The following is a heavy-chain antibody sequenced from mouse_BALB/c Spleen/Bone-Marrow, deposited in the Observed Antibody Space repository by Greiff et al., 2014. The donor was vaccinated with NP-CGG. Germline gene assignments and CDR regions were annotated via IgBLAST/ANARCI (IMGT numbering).Heavy chain of an antibody. Sequence: QVQLQQSGPGLVKPSQSLSITCTVSGFSLTTYGLHWIRQSPGKGLEWLGVIWSGGSTDYNAAFISRLIITKDNSKNQVFFKMNSLQTDDTAIYYCVRKGYMGYFDVWGAGTTVTVSS. J-gene: IGHJ1*01. CDR2: IWSGGST. D-gene: IGHD2-2*01. CDR3: VRKGYMGYFDV. CDR1: GFSLTTYG. V-gene: IGHV2-2*01.